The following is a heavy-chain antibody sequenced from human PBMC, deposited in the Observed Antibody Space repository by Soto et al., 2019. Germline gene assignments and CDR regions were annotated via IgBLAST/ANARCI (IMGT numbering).Heavy chain of an antibody. D-gene: IGHD1-1*01. V-gene: IGHV1-3*01. J-gene: IGHJ5*02. CDR1: GYTFTSYA. CDR3: ARGTGVQNWFDP. CDR2: INVGSGNT. Sequence: GASVKVSCKASGYTFTSYAIHWVRQVPGQGPEWMAWINVGSGNTRYSQKFQGRVTITRDTSATTGYMEMSSLSSEDTAVYYCARGTGVQNWFDPWGQGTLVTVSS.